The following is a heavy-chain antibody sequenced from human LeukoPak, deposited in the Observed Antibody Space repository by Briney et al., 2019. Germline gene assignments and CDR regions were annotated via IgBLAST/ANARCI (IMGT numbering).Heavy chain of an antibody. J-gene: IGHJ4*02. D-gene: IGHD3-10*01. CDR3: ARDTGYFGSGGFDY. CDR1: GGSISGAY. Sequence: KASETLSLTCTVSGGSISGAYWSWIRQPAGKGLECTGRIHTSGSTKYNPSLKSRISMSVDTSENQISLKLSSITAADTAVYYCARDTGYFGSGGFDYWGQGTLVTVSS. V-gene: IGHV4-4*07. CDR2: IHTSGST.